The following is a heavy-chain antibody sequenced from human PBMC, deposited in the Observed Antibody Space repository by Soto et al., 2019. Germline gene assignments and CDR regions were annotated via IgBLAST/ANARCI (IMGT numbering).Heavy chain of an antibody. J-gene: IGHJ4*02. CDR2: VSYEGSKQ. V-gene: IGHV3-30-3*01. CDR1: GFSCSESA. D-gene: IGHD2-21*01. Sequence: PGGSLRLSCAASGFSCSESAMHWVRQAPGKGLDWVAVVSYEGSKQYYADSVRGRFTIDRDNSKNELYLQMDSLRPEDTAVYYCAGRAYNNFNDWGRGTPVTVSS. CDR3: AGRAYNNFND.